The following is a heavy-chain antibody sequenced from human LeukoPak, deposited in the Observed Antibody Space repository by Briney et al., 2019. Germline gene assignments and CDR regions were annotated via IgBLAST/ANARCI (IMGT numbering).Heavy chain of an antibody. J-gene: IGHJ4*02. CDR3: WGALFERGGSHDY. D-gene: IGHD2-15*01. Sequence: GGSLRLSCEASGFTFSSYSMNWVRQAPGQGLEWVSYIDSSGGHVYYVDSVKGRFTTSRDNARDSLYLQMTSLRAEDTAVHYRWGALFERGGSHDYWGQGTLVSVSS. CDR1: GFTFSSYS. CDR2: IDSSGGHV. V-gene: IGHV3-21*01.